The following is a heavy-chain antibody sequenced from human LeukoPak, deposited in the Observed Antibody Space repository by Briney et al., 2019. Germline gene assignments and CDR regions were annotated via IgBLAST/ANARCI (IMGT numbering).Heavy chain of an antibody. V-gene: IGHV3-23*01. Sequence: GGSLRLSCAASGFTFSSHTMNWVRQAPGKGLEWVSAISGSDGSTYYADSVKGRFTISRDNSKNTLYLQMNSLRAEDTAIYYCAKAGDYSYFDYWGQGTLVTVSS. CDR2: ISGSDGST. CDR3: AKAGDYSYFDY. CDR1: GFTFSSHT. J-gene: IGHJ4*02. D-gene: IGHD4-11*01.